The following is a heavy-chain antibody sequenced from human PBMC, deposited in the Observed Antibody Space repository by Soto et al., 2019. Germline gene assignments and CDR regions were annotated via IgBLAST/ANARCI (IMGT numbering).Heavy chain of an antibody. J-gene: IGHJ6*02. CDR1: GGSISRSSYY. CDR2: IYYSGYT. Sequence: QLQLQESGPGLVKPSETLSLTCTVSGGSISRSSYYWGWIRQPPGKGLEWIGSIYYSGYTYYNPSLKSRVTISVDTSKNQFSLKLSSVTAADTAVYYCVRHNGPLYVGYYYDMDVWGQGTTVTVSS. CDR3: VRHNGPLYVGYYYDMDV. D-gene: IGHD3-16*01. V-gene: IGHV4-39*01.